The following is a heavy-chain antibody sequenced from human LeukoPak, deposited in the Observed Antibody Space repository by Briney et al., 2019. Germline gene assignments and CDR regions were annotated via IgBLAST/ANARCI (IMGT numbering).Heavy chain of an antibody. V-gene: IGHV4-31*11. CDR2: IYYSGST. D-gene: IGHD1-1*01. J-gene: IGHJ5*02. CDR1: GGSFSGYY. CDR3: ARGPEGQPWKWFDP. Sequence: SETLSLTCAAYGGSFSGYYWSWIRQHPGKGLEWIGYIYYSGSTYYNPSLKSRVTISVDTSKNQFSLKLSSVTAADTAVYYCARGPEGQPWKWFDPWGQGTLVTVSS.